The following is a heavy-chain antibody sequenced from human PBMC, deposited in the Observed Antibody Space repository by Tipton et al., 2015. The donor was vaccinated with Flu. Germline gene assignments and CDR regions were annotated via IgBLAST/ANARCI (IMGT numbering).Heavy chain of an antibody. CDR1: GFTFSSYE. CDR2: ISPSGSTR. V-gene: IGHV3-48*03. Sequence: GSLRLSCAASGFTFSSYEMNWVRQAPGKGLEWVSFISPSGSTRYYADSVKGRFTISRDNIENSLFLQMNSLRAEDTAVYYCARGFIRLCDYWGQGTLVTVSS. CDR3: ARGFIRLCDY. J-gene: IGHJ4*02. D-gene: IGHD3-16*01.